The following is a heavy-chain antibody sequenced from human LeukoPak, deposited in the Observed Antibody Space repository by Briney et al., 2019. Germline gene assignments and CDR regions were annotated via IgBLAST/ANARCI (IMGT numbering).Heavy chain of an antibody. CDR2: INHSGST. J-gene: IGHJ4*02. CDR1: GGSFSGYY. Sequence: SETLSLTCAVYGGSFSGYYWSWIRQPPGKGLEWIGEINHSGSTNYNPSLKSRVTISVDTSKSQFSLKLSSVTAADTAVYYCARGRRIVVVPAAKTIFDYWGQGTLVTVSS. V-gene: IGHV4-34*01. D-gene: IGHD2-2*01. CDR3: ARGRRIVVVPAAKTIFDY.